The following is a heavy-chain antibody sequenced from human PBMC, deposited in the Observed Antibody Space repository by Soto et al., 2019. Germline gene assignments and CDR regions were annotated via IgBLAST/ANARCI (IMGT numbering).Heavy chain of an antibody. CDR1: GGSFSDYY. D-gene: IGHD4-17*01. CDR3: ARGDYGGNSDDY. Sequence: LSLTCAVYGGSFSDYYWSWIRQSPGKGLEWIGEINHSGSTNYNPSLKSRVIISVDTSKNQFSLKLSSVTAADTAVYYCARGDYGGNSDDYWGRGTLVTVSS. J-gene: IGHJ4*02. V-gene: IGHV4-34*01. CDR2: INHSGST.